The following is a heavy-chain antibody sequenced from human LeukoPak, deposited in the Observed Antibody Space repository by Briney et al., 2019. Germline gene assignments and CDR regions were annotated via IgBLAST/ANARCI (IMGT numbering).Heavy chain of an antibody. D-gene: IGHD3-22*01. CDR3: ARAGYYYDGSGYYYADY. CDR1: GDSISTYY. V-gene: IGHV4-4*07. J-gene: IGHJ4*02. Sequence: KPSETLSLTCTVSGDSISTYYWRWIRQSAGKGLEWIGRIYTSGSTNYNPSLKSRVTMSVDTSKNQFSLKLSSVTAADTAVYYCARAGYYYDGSGYYYADYWGQGTLVTVSS. CDR2: IYTSGST.